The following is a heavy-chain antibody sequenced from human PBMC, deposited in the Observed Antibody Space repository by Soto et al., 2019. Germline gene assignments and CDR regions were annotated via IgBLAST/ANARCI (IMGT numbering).Heavy chain of an antibody. Sequence: EVLLLESGGGLVQPGGSLRLSCAASGFTFSSYAMSWVRQAPGKGLEWVSAISGSGGSTYYADSVKGRFTISRDNSKNTLYLQMNSLRAEDTAVYYCAKTPYGYSYGLPYFDYWGQGTLVTVSS. CDR1: GFTFSSYA. J-gene: IGHJ4*02. V-gene: IGHV3-23*01. CDR2: ISGSGGST. D-gene: IGHD5-18*01. CDR3: AKTPYGYSYGLPYFDY.